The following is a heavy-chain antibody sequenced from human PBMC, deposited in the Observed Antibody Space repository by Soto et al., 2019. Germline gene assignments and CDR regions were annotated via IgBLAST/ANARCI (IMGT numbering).Heavy chain of an antibody. D-gene: IGHD2-21*01. J-gene: IGHJ4*02. CDR3: AKSLSMATSFDY. V-gene: IGHV3-23*01. CDR1: GFTFASYA. Sequence: GGSLRLSCAASGFTFASYAMNWVRQVPGKGPEWVSHISVSGDTYYADSVKGRFTISRDNSRNTLFLQMNSLRAEDTAVYYCAKSLSMATSFDYWGQGTPVTVSS. CDR2: ISVSGDT.